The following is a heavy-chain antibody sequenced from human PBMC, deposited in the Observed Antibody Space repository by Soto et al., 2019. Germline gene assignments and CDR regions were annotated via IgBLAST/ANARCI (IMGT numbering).Heavy chain of an antibody. CDR1: GGSFNTYS. CDR2: FIPLLTIS. D-gene: IGHD3-22*01. J-gene: IGHJ5*02. Sequence: ASVKVSCKASGGSFNTYSISWVRQAPGQGLEWMGRFIPLLTISNYAQKLQGRVTMTTDTSTSTAYMELRSLRSDDTAVYYCASLVSGSSGYYYNNWFDPWGQGTLVTVSS. V-gene: IGHV1-69*02. CDR3: ASLVSGSSGYYYNNWFDP.